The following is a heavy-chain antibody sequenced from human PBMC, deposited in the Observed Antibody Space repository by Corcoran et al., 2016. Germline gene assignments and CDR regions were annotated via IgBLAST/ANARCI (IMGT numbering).Heavy chain of an antibody. D-gene: IGHD2-2*01. J-gene: IGHJ4*02. CDR3: AQAAGSTSCCPGTYFAY. Sequence: QVQLVESGGGVVQPGRSLRLSCAASGFTFSSYGMHWVRQAPGKGLEWVAVISYDGSNKYYADSVKGRFTISRDNSKNTLYLQMNSLRAEDTAVYYCAQAAGSTSCCPGTYFAYWGQGTLVTVSS. CDR1: GFTFSSYG. CDR2: ISYDGSNK. V-gene: IGHV3-30*18.